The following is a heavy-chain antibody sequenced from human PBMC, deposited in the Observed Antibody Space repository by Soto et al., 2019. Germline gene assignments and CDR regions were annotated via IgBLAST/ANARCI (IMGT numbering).Heavy chain of an antibody. CDR3: VRHGNGTPFYFDF. CDR2: IDPSDSYT. J-gene: IGHJ4*02. Sequence: EVQLVQSGAVVKKPGESLRLSCQGSGYRFINYWISWVRQMPGKGLEWVGRIDPSDSYTVYSPSFQGHVTISIDTAINTAFLEWRSLQASDTAMYYCVRHGNGTPFYFDFWGRGTLVPVSS. D-gene: IGHD1-1*01. V-gene: IGHV5-10-1*03. CDR1: GYRFINYW.